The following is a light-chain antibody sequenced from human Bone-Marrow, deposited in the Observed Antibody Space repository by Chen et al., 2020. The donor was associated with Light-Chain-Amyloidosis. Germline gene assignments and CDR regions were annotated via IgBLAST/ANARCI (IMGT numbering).Light chain of an antibody. Sequence: SYVLTQPSSVSVAPGQTATIACGGNNIGSTSVHWYQQTPGQAPLLVVYDDSDRPSGIPGRLSGSKAGSTATRTISGVEAGDEADYYCQVWDRSSDRPVFGGGTKLTVL. CDR2: DDS. J-gene: IGLJ3*02. V-gene: IGLV3-21*02. CDR3: QVWDRSSDRPV. CDR1: NIGSTS.